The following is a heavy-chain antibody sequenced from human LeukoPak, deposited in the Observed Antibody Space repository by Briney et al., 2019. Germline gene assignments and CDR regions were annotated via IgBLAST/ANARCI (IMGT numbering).Heavy chain of an antibody. D-gene: IGHD3-10*01. CDR3: AKGLAMVRGVKPLAFHY. J-gene: IGHJ4*02. V-gene: IGHV3-23*01. CDR1: GFTFSSYA. Sequence: GGSLRLSCAASGFTFSSYAMSWVRQAPGKGLEWVSAISGSGGSTYYADSVKGRFTISRDNSKNTLYLQMNSLRAEDTAVYYCAKGLAMVRGVKPLAFHYWGQGTLVTVSS. CDR2: ISGSGGST.